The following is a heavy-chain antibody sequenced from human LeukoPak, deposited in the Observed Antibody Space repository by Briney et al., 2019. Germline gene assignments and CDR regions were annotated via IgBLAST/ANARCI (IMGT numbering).Heavy chain of an antibody. CDR3: ARGGEEGLDY. D-gene: IGHD3-10*01. J-gene: IGHJ4*02. CDR1: GGSFSGYY. Sequence: SETLSLTCAVYGGSFSGYYWSWIRQPPGKGLEWIGEINHSGSTNYNPSLKSRVTISVDTSKNQFSLKLSSVTAADTAVYYCARGGEEGLDYWGQGTLSPSPQ. V-gene: IGHV4-34*01. CDR2: INHSGST.